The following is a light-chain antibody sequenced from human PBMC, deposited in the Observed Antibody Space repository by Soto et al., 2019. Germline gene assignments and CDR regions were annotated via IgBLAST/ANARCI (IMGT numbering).Light chain of an antibody. Sequence: EIVMTQSPATLSVSPGERATLSCRASQSVSSNLAWYQQKSGQAPRLLIYGASTRATGIPARFSGSGSGTEFTLTISSLQSEDVAVYYCQHYNIWPPWTFGQGTKVEI. CDR3: QHYNIWPPWT. V-gene: IGKV3-15*01. J-gene: IGKJ1*01. CDR2: GAS. CDR1: QSVSSN.